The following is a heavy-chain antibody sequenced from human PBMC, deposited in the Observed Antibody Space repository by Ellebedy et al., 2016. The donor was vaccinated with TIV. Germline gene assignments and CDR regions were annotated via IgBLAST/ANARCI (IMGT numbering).Heavy chain of an antibody. J-gene: IGHJ5*02. CDR1: GGSISTYY. CDR3: AKENNIVVSARFDP. CDR2: IYNGDT. D-gene: IGHD3-16*02. V-gene: IGHV4-4*07. Sequence: GSLRLXXTVSGGSISTYYWSWFRQPAGKTLEWIGRIYNGDTSYNPSVRSRVSMSLDTSKNQFSLNLRSVTAADTAVYYCAKENNIVVSARFDPWGQGILVTVSS.